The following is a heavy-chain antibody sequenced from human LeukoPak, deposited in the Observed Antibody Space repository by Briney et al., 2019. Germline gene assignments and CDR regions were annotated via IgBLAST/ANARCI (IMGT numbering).Heavy chain of an antibody. J-gene: IGHJ4*02. Sequence: SETLSLTCVVSGYSISSGYYWGWIRQPPGEGLEWIGSVYHSGTTDYNPSLKSRVTMSLDTSRNQFSLKLSSVTAADTAVYYCASHQYGSGSDYHDYWGQGTLVTVSS. CDR2: VYHSGTT. D-gene: IGHD3-10*01. CDR3: ASHQYGSGSDYHDY. CDR1: GYSISSGYY. V-gene: IGHV4-38-2*01.